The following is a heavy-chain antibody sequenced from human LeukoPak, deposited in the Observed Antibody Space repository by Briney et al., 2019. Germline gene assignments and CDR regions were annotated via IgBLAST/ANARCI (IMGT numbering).Heavy chain of an antibody. CDR2: VSTNGDVT. Sequence: GGSLRLSCVASGLTFNSHSMSWVRQAPGMGLEWVSVVSTNGDVTFYADSVKGRFTISRDNSKNTLFLQMNSLRAEDTAVYYCAKLSLSGRSQSADYWGQGTLVTVSS. V-gene: IGHV3-23*01. J-gene: IGHJ4*02. CDR1: GLTFNSHS. CDR3: AKLSLSGRSQSADY. D-gene: IGHD3-10*01.